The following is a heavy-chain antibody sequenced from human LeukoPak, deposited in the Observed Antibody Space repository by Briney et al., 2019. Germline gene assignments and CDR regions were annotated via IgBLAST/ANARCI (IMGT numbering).Heavy chain of an antibody. J-gene: IGHJ4*02. V-gene: IGHV3-30-3*01. CDR2: ISYDGSNK. D-gene: IGHD3-16*01. CDR3: ARVNVCPRCHFDY. Sequence: PGRSLRLSCAASGSTFSSYAMHWVRQAPGKGLEWVAVISYDGSNKYYADSVKGRFTISRDNSKNTLYLQMNSLRAEDTAVYYCARVNVCPRCHFDYWGQGTLVTVSS. CDR1: GSTFSSYA.